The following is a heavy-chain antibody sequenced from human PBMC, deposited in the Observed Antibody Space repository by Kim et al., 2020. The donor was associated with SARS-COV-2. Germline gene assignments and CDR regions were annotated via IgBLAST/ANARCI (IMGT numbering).Heavy chain of an antibody. CDR3: ARHLSASGRVATTNKPYYYYGMDV. V-gene: IGHV5-51*01. CDR2: IYPGDSDT. D-gene: IGHD5-12*01. J-gene: IGHJ6*02. CDR1: GYSFTSYW. Sequence: GESLKISCKGSGYSFTSYWIGWVRQMPGKGLEWMGIIYPGDSDTRYSPSFQGQVTISADKSISTAYLQWSSLKASDTAMYYCARHLSASGRVATTNKPYYYYGMDVWGQGTTVTVSS.